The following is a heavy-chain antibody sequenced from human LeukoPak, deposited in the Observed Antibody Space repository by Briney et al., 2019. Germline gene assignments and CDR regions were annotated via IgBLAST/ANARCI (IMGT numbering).Heavy chain of an antibody. J-gene: IGHJ6*03. CDR1: GGSISSYY. V-gene: IGHV4-59*01. CDR2: IYYSGST. D-gene: IGHD5-18*01. CDR3: ARTTEGGYTYDYFYYYYMDV. Sequence: SETLSLTRTVSGGSISSYYWSWIRQPPGKGLEWIGYIYYSGSTNYNPSLKSRVTISVDTSKNQFSLELSSVTAADTAVYYCARTTEGGYTYDYFYYYYMDVWGKGTTVTISS.